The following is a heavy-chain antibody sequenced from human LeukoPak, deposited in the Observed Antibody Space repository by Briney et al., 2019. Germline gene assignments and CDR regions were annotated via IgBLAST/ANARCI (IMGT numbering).Heavy chain of an antibody. CDR2: ISGAGGRT. V-gene: IGHV3-23*01. Sequence: GGSLRLSCAASGFSLSTYAMSWVRQAPGKGPEWVSAISGAGGRTYYADSVKGRFTISRDNSKNTLYLQMDSLRAEDTAVYYCASGRQQLVFGGQGTLVTVSS. J-gene: IGHJ4*02. CDR3: ASGRQQLVF. D-gene: IGHD6-13*01. CDR1: GFSLSTYA.